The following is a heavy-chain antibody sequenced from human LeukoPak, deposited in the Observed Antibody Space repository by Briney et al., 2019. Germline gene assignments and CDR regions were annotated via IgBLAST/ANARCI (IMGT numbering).Heavy chain of an antibody. D-gene: IGHD5-18*01. J-gene: IGHJ2*01. CDR1: GFTFSTFA. V-gene: IGHV4-4*07. CDR2: MYTDGST. CDR3: ARDVGRYTYGYRPTEVYWYFDL. Sequence: PGGSLRLSCAASGFTFSTFAMLWIRQPAGKGLEWIGRMYTDGSTNYNPSLKSRVTISVDTSKNQFSLKLSSVTAADTAVYYCARDVGRYTYGYRPTEVYWYFDLWGRGTLVTVSS.